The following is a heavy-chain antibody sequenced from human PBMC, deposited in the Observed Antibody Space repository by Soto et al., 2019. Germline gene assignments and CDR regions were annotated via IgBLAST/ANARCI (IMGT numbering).Heavy chain of an antibody. D-gene: IGHD6-13*01. CDR1: GGSISSSDYY. Sequence: SETLSLTCTVSGGSISSSDYYWGWIRQPPGKGLEWIGTIYYSGSTYYNPSLKSRVSISVDTSRNEFSLKLSSMTAADTAVYFCASGSSWHIIDYWGQGTLVTVSS. J-gene: IGHJ4*02. V-gene: IGHV4-39*01. CDR3: ASGSSWHIIDY. CDR2: IYYSGST.